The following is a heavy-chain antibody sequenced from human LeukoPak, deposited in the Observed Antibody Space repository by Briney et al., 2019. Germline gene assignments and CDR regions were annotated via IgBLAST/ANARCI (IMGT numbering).Heavy chain of an antibody. Sequence: GGSLRLSCAASGFTFSSYSMNWVRQAPGKGLEWVSSISSSSNYIYYADSVKGRFTISRDNAKNSLYLQMNSLRAEDTAVYYCAELGITMIGGVWGKGTTVTVSS. CDR1: GFTFSSYS. D-gene: IGHD3-10*02. J-gene: IGHJ6*04. CDR3: AELGITMIGGV. CDR2: ISSSSNYI. V-gene: IGHV3-21*01.